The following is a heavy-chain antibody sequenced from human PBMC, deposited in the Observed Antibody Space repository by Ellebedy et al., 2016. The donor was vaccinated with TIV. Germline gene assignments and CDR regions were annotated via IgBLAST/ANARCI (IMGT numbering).Heavy chain of an antibody. Sequence: AASVKVSCKASGGTFSTYGFNWVRQAPGHGLEWMGGIIPIYETANHAQKFQGRVTITADESTNTAYMELSRLRSEDTAVYYCARGVAPPNWGSWESPFYFDYWGQGTLVTVSS. D-gene: IGHD7-27*01. J-gene: IGHJ4*02. CDR3: ARGVAPPNWGSWESPFYFDY. CDR1: GGTFSTYG. CDR2: IIPIYETA. V-gene: IGHV1-69*13.